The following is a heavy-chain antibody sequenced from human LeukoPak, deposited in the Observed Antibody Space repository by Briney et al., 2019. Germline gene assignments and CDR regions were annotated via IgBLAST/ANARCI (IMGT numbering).Heavy chain of an antibody. D-gene: IGHD6-25*01. CDR1: GFIFSNFA. J-gene: IGHJ5*02. CDR2: ISYDGGNK. CDR3: AKDRYGRLRYWFDP. V-gene: IGHV3-30-3*01. Sequence: GGSLRLSCAASGFIFSNFAIHWVRRAPGKGLEWVAIISYDGGNKYYADSVKGRFTISRDNSESTLYLQMNSLRAEDTAVYYCAKDRYGRLRYWFDPWGQGTLVTVSS.